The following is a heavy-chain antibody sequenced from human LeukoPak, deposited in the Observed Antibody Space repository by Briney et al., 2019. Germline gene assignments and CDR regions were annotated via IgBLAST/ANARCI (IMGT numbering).Heavy chain of an antibody. CDR1: GYTFTSYD. CDR2: MNPNSGNT. CDR3: ARGSRTRYSSSWYYFDY. D-gene: IGHD6-13*01. Sequence: ASVKVSCKASGYTFTSYDINWVRQATGQGLEWMGWMNPNSGNTGYAQKFQGRVTVTRNTSISTAYMELSSLRSEDTAVYYCARGSRTRYSSSWYYFDYWGQGTLVTVSS. V-gene: IGHV1-8*01. J-gene: IGHJ4*02.